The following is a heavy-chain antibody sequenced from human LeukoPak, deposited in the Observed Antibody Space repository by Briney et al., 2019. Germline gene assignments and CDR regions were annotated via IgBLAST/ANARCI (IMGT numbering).Heavy chain of an antibody. CDR2: INPDSGDT. D-gene: IGHD3-16*02. J-gene: IGHJ6*03. V-gene: IGHV1-2*02. Sequence: GASVKVSCKASGYTFSDYYMHWVRQAPGQGLEWMGWINPDSGDTNFAQKFQGRVTMTRDTSISTAYMELSRLRSDDTAVYYCARGDSLYDYVGGSYHPYYYYMDVWGKGATVTISS. CDR1: GYTFSDYY. CDR3: ARGDSLYDYVGGSYHPYYYYMDV.